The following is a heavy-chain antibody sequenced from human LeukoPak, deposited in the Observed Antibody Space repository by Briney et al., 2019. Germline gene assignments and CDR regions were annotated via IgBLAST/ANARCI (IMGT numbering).Heavy chain of an antibody. CDR1: GFTFSSYA. CDR2: ISGSGGST. V-gene: IGHV3-23*01. CDR3: AKYALYCSSTSCYYFDY. J-gene: IGHJ4*02. Sequence: GGSLRLSCAASGFTFSSYAMSWVRQAPGKGLEWVSAISGSGGSTYYADSVKGRFTISRDNSKNTLYLQMNSLRAEDTAVYYCAKYALYCSSTSCYYFDYWGQGTLVTVSS. D-gene: IGHD2-2*01.